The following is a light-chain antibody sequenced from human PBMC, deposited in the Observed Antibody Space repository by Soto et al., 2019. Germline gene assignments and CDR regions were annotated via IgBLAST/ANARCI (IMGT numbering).Light chain of an antibody. CDR2: NNN. CDR1: SSNIGSNT. V-gene: IGLV1-44*01. CDR3: AAWDDSLNGLV. J-gene: IGLJ1*01. Sequence: QSVLTQPPSASGTPGQRVTISCSGSSSNIGSNTVNWYQQLPGTAPKILIYNNNQRPSVVPDRFSGSKSGTSASLAISGLHSEDEADYYCAAWDDSLNGLVFGTGTKLTVL.